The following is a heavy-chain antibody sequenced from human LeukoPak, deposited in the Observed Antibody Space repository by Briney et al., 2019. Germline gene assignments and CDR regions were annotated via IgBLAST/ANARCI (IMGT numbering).Heavy chain of an antibody. CDR2: IKQDGSEK. D-gene: IGHD3-22*01. V-gene: IGHV3-7*01. CDR3: ARGAGQNSSGYYLFDY. J-gene: IGHJ4*02. Sequence: GGSLRLSCAASGFTFSSYWMSWVRQAPGKGLEWVANIKQDGSEKYYVDSVKGRFTISRDNAKNSLYLQMNSLRAEDTAVYYCARGAGQNSSGYYLFDYWGQGTLVTVSS. CDR1: GFTFSSYW.